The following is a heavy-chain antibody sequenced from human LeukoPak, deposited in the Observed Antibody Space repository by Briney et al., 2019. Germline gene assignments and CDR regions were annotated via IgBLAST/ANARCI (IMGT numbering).Heavy chain of an antibody. CDR3: ARTNSGSYNVERAFDI. Sequence: PGGSLRLSCAASGFTFSTYAMNWVRQAPGKGLEWVSLISDSGANKHYAASVKGRFTISRDNSKNTLFLQMNSLRDEDTAVYYCARTNSGSYNVERAFDIWGQGTMVTVSS. D-gene: IGHD1-26*01. V-gene: IGHV3-23*01. CDR2: ISDSGANK. CDR1: GFTFSTYA. J-gene: IGHJ3*02.